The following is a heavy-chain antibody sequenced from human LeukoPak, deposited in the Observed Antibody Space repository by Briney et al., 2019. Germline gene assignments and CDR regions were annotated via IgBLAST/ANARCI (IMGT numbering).Heavy chain of an antibody. J-gene: IGHJ3*01. V-gene: IGHV5-51*01. CDR2: IYPGDSGP. CDR3: GMSGDRVPLQDDVFDV. D-gene: IGHD1-26*01. Sequence: GESPKISCKVSGYSFTSYCIGWVRQMPGKGLEWMGIIYPGDSGPTYSPSFQGQVTISVDKSINTAYLQWSSLQASDTTMYYCGMSGDRVPLQDDVFDVWGQGTMATVST. CDR1: GYSFTSYC.